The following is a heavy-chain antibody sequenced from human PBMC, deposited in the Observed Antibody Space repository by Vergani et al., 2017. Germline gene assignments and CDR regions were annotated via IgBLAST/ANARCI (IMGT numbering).Heavy chain of an antibody. Sequence: QVQLVESGGGVVQPGKSLRLSCAASGFTFVNFGMHWVRQAPGKGLEWVAFISYDETNNHYADSVKGRFTISRDNSKNTLYLQMNSLRAEDTAVYYCAQDRERFCSSNNCYHWFDPWGQGTLVTVSS. CDR1: GFTFVNFG. V-gene: IGHV3-30*18. J-gene: IGHJ5*02. CDR3: AQDRERFCSSNNCYHWFDP. CDR2: ISYDETNN. D-gene: IGHD2-2*01.